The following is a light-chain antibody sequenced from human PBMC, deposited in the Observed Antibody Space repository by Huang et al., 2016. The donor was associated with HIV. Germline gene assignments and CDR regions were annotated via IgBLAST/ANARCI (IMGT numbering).Light chain of an antibody. Sequence: DIQMTQSPSTLSASIGDRATITCRASQTITWWLAWYQQKPGKAPKVLIYKAASLESGVPSRFIGSGSGTEFTLTISSLQPDDFATYYCQQYNAYPWTFGQGTKVEI. CDR1: QTITWW. J-gene: IGKJ1*01. CDR2: KAA. V-gene: IGKV1-5*03. CDR3: QQYNAYPWT.